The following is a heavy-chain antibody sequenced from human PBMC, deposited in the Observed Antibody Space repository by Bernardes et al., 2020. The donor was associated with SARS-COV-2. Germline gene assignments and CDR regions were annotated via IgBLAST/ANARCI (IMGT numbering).Heavy chain of an antibody. V-gene: IGHV4-34*01. CDR2: INHSGST. CDR3: ARVSQLLYGYYYGMDV. CDR1: GGSFSGYY. Sequence: SETLSLTCAVYGGSFSGYYWSWIRQPPGKGLEWIGEINHSGSTNYNPSLKSRVTISVDTSKNQFSLKLSSVTAADTAVYYCARVSQLLYGYYYGMDVWGQGTTVTVSS. D-gene: IGHD2-2*02. J-gene: IGHJ6*02.